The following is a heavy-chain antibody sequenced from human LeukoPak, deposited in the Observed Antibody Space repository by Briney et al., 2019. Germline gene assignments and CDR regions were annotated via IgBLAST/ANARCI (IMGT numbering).Heavy chain of an antibody. V-gene: IGHV4-39*07. D-gene: IGHD6-13*01. CDR2: IYYSGST. J-gene: IGHJ4*02. CDR3: AGAEPRGPVWYPY. Sequence: SETLSLTCTVSGGSISSSSYYWGWIRQPPGKGLEWIGSIYYSGSTYYNPSLKSRVTISVDTSKNQFSLKLSSVTAADTAVYYCAGAEPRGPVWYPYWGQGTLVTVSS. CDR1: GGSISSSSYY.